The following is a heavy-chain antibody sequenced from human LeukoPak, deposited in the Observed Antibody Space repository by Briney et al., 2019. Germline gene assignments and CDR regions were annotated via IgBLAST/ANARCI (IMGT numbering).Heavy chain of an antibody. V-gene: IGHV3-11*05. CDR2: ISGSSSDT. Sequence: GGSLRLSCAASRFTFSDYYMNWVRQAPGKGLEWVSYISGSSSDTNCADSVKGRFTISRDNAKNSLYLQMNSLRAEDTAVYYCLRVARLADSWGQGTLVTVSS. CDR1: RFTFSDYY. CDR3: LRVARLADS. J-gene: IGHJ5*01.